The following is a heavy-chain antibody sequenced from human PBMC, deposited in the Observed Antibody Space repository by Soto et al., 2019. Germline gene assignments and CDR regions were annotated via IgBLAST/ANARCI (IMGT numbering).Heavy chain of an antibody. D-gene: IGHD6-13*01. J-gene: IGHJ6*04. CDR3: ARDRKLQQLGHYYYGMGV. V-gene: IGHV3-33*01. Sequence: QVQLVESGGGVVQPGRSLRLSCAASGFTFSSYGMHWVRQAPGKGLEWVAVIWYDGSNKYYADSVKGRFTISRDNSKNTLYKQMNSLRAEDAAVYYCARDRKLQQLGHYYYGMGVWGEGITVNDAS. CDR1: GFTFSSYG. CDR2: IWYDGSNK.